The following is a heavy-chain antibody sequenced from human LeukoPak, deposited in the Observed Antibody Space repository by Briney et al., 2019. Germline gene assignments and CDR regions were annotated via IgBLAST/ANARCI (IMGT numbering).Heavy chain of an antibody. J-gene: IGHJ3*02. CDR2: ISSSSSSYI. CDR3: ARALYYDSSGYYSFNAFDI. D-gene: IGHD3-22*01. CDR1: GFSFSTYS. V-gene: IGHV3-21*01. Sequence: PGGSLRLSCAASGFSFSTYSMKWVRQAPGKGLEWVSSISSSSSSYIYYADSLKGQFTISRDNAKNSLYLQMNSLRAEDTAVYYCARALYYDSSGYYSFNAFDIWGQGTMVTVSS.